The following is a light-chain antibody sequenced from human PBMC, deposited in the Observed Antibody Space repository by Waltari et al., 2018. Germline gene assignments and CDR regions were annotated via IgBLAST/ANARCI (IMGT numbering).Light chain of an antibody. J-gene: IGLJ3*02. CDR1: SGHSSNI. Sequence: QLVLTQSPSASASLGASVKLTCTLSSGHSSNIIAWLQQRPERGPRYLMKVNSDGGHSKGDDIPDRFSGSSSGVERYLTISSLQSEDEADYYCETGGHGTWVFGGGTKLTVL. CDR3: ETGGHGTWV. CDR2: VNSDGGH. V-gene: IGLV4-69*01.